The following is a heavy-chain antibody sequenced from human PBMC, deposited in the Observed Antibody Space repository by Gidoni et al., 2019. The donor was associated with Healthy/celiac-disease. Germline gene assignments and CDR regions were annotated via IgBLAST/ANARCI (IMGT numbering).Heavy chain of an antibody. CDR3: ARWGYRRSSSWAYGMDV. Sequence: QLQLQESGPGLVKPSETPSLTCTVSGGSISSSSYYWGWIRQPPGKGLEWIGSFYYSGSTYYNPSLKSRVTISVDTSKNQFSLKLSSVTAADTAVYYCARWGYRRSSSWAYGMDVWGQGTTVTVSS. D-gene: IGHD6-13*01. J-gene: IGHJ6*02. V-gene: IGHV4-39*07. CDR2: FYYSGST. CDR1: GGSISSSSYY.